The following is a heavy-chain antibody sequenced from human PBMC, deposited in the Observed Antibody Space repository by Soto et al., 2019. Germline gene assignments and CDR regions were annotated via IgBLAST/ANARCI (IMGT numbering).Heavy chain of an antibody. V-gene: IGHV4-59*01. CDR1: GGSISSNQ. CDR2: IYHSGNT. Sequence: LSLTCTVYGGSISSNQWSWIRQPPGRGLEWIGYIYHSGNTNYNPSLKSRVTISVDMSQSQFSLRLTSVTAADTAVYYCARYSATAHFFDYWGQGTLVTVSS. J-gene: IGHJ4*02. D-gene: IGHD6-13*01. CDR3: ARYSATAHFFDY.